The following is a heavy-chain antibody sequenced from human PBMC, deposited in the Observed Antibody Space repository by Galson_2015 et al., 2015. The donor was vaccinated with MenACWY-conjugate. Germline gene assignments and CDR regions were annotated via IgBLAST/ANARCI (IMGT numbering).Heavy chain of an antibody. Sequence: SLRLSCAASGLTVSSFYMTWVRQAPGKGLEWVSVVYSGGSKHYANAVRGRFTISRDNDENIVYLEMNSLRSEDTAMYYCARGGYTYGFDYWGRGTLVTVSS. CDR1: GLTVSSFY. CDR2: VYSGGSK. CDR3: ARGGYTYGFDY. J-gene: IGHJ4*02. D-gene: IGHD5-18*01. V-gene: IGHV3-66*02.